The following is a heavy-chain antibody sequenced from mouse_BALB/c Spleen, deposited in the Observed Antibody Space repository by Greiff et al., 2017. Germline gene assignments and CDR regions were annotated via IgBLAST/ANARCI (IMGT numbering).Heavy chain of an antibody. CDR2: ISSGGSYT. CDR1: GFTFSSYG. V-gene: IGHV5-6*01. D-gene: IGHD3-1*01. CDR3: ARQGGYRNYAMDY. J-gene: IGHJ4*01. Sequence: EVQRVESGGDLVKPGGSLKLSCAASGFTFSSYGMSWVRQTPDKRLEWVATISSGGSYTYYPDSVKGRFTISRDNAKNTLYLQMSSLKSEDTAMYYCARQGGYRNYAMDYWGQGTSVTVSS.